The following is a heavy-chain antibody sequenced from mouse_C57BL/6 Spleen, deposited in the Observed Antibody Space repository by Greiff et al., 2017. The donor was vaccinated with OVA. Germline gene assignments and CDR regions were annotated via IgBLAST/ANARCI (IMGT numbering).Heavy chain of an antibody. CDR3: ARWVTWFAY. D-gene: IGHD2-13*01. V-gene: IGHV5-4*03. J-gene: IGHJ3*01. CDR1: GFTFSSYA. CDR2: ISDGGSYT. Sequence: EVNLVESGGGLVKPGGSLKLSCAASGFTFSSYAMSWVRQTPEKRLEWVATISDGGSYTYYPDNVKGRFTISRDNAKNNLYLQMSHLKSEDTAMYYCARWVTWFAYWGQGTLVTVSA.